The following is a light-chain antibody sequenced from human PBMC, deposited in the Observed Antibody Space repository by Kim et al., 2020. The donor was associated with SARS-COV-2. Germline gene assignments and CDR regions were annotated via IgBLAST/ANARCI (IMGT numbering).Light chain of an antibody. V-gene: IGLV3-19*01. Sequence: SSELTQDPAVSVALGQTVRITCQGDSLRTYFASWYQQKPGQAPVLVIYGKNDRPSGIPDRFSGSSSGNTVSLTITGAQAEDEADYYCNSRDSSGTQLVFG. CDR3: NSRDSSGTQLV. CDR2: GKN. CDR1: SLRTYF. J-gene: IGLJ2*01.